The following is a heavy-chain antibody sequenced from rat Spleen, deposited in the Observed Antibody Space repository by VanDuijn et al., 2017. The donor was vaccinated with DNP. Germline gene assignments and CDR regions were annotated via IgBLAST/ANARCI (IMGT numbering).Heavy chain of an antibody. V-gene: IGHV1-43*01. CDR2: INMGSGGT. Sequence: QVQLQQSGAELAKPGSSVKISCKASGNAFITNYFGWIKQTTGQGLDYIGYINMGSGGTNNNEKLKGKATLTVDKSSSTAFMQLNSLTPDDSAVYYCARGGDGIWFVYWGQGTLVTVSS. J-gene: IGHJ3*01. D-gene: IGHD1-1*01. CDR3: ARGGDGIWFVY. CDR1: GNAFITNY.